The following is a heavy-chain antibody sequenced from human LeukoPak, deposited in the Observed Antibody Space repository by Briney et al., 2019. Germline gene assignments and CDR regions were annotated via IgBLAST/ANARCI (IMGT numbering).Heavy chain of an antibody. CDR3: ARTGNGYYDYVWGSYRPPYYFDY. D-gene: IGHD3-16*02. CDR2: INHSGST. Sequence: SETLSFTCAVYGGSFSGYYWSWIRQPPGKGLEWIGEINHSGSTNYNPSLKSRVTISVDTSKNQFSLKLSSVTAADTAVYYCARTGNGYYDYVWGSYRPPYYFDYWGQGTLVTVSP. V-gene: IGHV4-34*01. CDR1: GGSFSGYY. J-gene: IGHJ4*02.